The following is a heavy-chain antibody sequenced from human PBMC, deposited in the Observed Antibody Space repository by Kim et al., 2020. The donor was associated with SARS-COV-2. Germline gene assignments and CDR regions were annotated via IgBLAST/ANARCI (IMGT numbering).Heavy chain of an antibody. J-gene: IGHJ4*02. CDR2: INPNTDYT. CDR1: GYTFTNYY. Sequence: ASVKVSCKTSGYTFTNYYVHWVRQAPGQGLEWMGIINPNTDYTIYAQKFQGRVTMTKDTSTSTLYMELNRLRSEDTAIYYCARISSGWYSALDYWGQGTLVTVSS. V-gene: IGHV1-46*01. D-gene: IGHD6-19*01. CDR3: ARISSGWYSALDY.